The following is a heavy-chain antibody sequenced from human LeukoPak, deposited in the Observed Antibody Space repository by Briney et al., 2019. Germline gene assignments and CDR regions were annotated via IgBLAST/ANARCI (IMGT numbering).Heavy chain of an antibody. CDR3: ARQFRDSSGYYSYYFDY. D-gene: IGHD3-22*01. CDR2: IYPGDSDT. J-gene: IGHJ4*02. V-gene: IGHV5-51*01. CDR1: GYSFTTYW. Sequence: GESLKISCKGSGYSFTTYWIGWVRPMRGRGLDWMGIIYPGDSDTRYSPTFQGQVTISADKSISTAYLQWSSLKASDTAMYYCARQFRDSSGYYSYYFDYWGQGTLVTVSS.